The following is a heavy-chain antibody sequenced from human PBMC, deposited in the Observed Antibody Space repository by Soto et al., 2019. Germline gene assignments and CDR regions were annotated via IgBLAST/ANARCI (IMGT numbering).Heavy chain of an antibody. V-gene: IGHV4-31*03. CDR2: IYYSGST. Sequence: SETLSLTCTVSGGSISSGGYYWSWIRQHPGKGLEWIGYIYYSGSTYYNPSLKSRVTISVDTSKNQFSLKLSSVTAADTAVYYCVRDNNKDDFWSGYVDYWGQGTLVTVSS. CDR3: VRDNNKDDFWSGYVDY. J-gene: IGHJ4*02. D-gene: IGHD3-3*01. CDR1: GGSISSGGYY.